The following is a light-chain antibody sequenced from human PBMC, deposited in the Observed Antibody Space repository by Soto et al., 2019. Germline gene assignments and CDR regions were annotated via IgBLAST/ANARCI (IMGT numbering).Light chain of an antibody. Sequence: QSALTQPASVSGSPGQSXXXSCTGTSSDVXGXXYVSWYQQHPGKAPKLMIYEVSNRPSGVSNRFSGSKSGNTASLTISGLQAEDEADYYCSSYTSSSTYVFGTGTKLTVL. CDR2: EVS. CDR3: SSYTSSSTYV. V-gene: IGLV2-14*01. J-gene: IGLJ1*01. CDR1: SSDVXGXXY.